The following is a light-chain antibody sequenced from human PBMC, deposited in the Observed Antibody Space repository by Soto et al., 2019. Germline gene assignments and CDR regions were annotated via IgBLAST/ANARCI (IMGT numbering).Light chain of an antibody. V-gene: IGKV1-5*03. Sequence: DIQLTQSPSTLSASVGDRVTTTCRASQSVSSWLAWYQQKPGKAPKLLIYKASSLESGVPSRFSGSGSGTEFTLTISSLQPDDFATYYCQQYNSYSGTFGQGTKV. CDR2: KAS. J-gene: IGKJ1*01. CDR3: QQYNSYSGT. CDR1: QSVSSW.